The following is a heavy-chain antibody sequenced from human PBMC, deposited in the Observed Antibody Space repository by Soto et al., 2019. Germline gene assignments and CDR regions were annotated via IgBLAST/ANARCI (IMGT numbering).Heavy chain of an antibody. D-gene: IGHD1-26*01. J-gene: IGHJ5*02. V-gene: IGHV1-46*01. CDR1: GYTFTNYY. CDR2: VNPSSGST. Sequence: SLKVSCKTSGYTFTNYYIHWVRQAPGQGLEWMGIVNPSSGSTSYPQKFQGRVTMTRDTSTSTVYMDLSSLKSEDTAVYYCAKGSSGSYINWFGPWGQGTLVTVSS. CDR3: AKGSSGSYINWFGP.